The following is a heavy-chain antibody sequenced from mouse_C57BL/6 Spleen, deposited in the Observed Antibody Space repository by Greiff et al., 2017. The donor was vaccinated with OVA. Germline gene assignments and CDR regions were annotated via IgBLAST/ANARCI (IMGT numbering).Heavy chain of an antibody. D-gene: IGHD2-5*01. J-gene: IGHJ3*01. CDR3: ARGYRNYVASWFAY. Sequence: EVKLVESGGGLVKPGGSLKLSCAASGFTFSDYGMHWVRQAPEKGLEWVAYISSGSSTIYYADTVKGRCTITRDNAKHILFLLMSSRRSEDSAMYCCARGYRNYVASWFAYWGQGTLVTVSA. CDR2: ISSGSSTI. V-gene: IGHV5-17*01. CDR1: GFTFSDYG.